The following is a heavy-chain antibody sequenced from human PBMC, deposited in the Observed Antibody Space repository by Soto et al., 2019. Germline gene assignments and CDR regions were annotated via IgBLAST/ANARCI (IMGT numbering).Heavy chain of an antibody. D-gene: IGHD5-12*01. CDR3: ARKRWLQLLGYFDL. CDR2: ISYDGSNK. CDR1: GFTFSSYA. V-gene: IGHV3-30-3*01. Sequence: QVQLVESGGGVVQPGSSLRLACAASGFTFSSYAMHWVRQAPGKGLEWVAVISYDGSNKYYADSVKGRFTISRDNSKNTLYLQMNSLRAEDTAVYYCARKRWLQLLGYFDLWGRGTLVTVSS. J-gene: IGHJ2*01.